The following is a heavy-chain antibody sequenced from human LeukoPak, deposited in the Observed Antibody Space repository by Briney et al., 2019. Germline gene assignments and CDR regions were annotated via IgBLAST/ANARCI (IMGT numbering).Heavy chain of an antibody. D-gene: IGHD1-26*01. V-gene: IGHV3-30*04. CDR2: ISYDGRNK. Sequence: GGSLRLSCVVSGSTLSGYAMYWVRQAPGKGLEWVAFISYDGRNKYYADSVKGRFSISRDNSNSTVFLQMESLRPEDTAIYYCARDLYSGTYYCDHWGQGTLVTVSS. J-gene: IGHJ4*02. CDR1: GSTLSGYA. CDR3: ARDLYSGTYYCDH.